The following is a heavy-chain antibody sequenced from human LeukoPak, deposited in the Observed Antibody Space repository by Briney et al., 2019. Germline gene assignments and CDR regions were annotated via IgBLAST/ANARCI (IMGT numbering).Heavy chain of an antibody. Sequence: SVKVSCKASGGTFSSYAISWVRQAPGQGLEWMGGIIPIFGTANYTQKFQGRVTMTRDMSTSTVYMELSSLRSEDTAVYYCARDFDSSYFDYWGQGTLVTVSS. D-gene: IGHD6-6*01. CDR3: ARDFDSSYFDY. CDR1: GGTFSSYA. J-gene: IGHJ4*02. CDR2: IIPIFGTA. V-gene: IGHV1-69*05.